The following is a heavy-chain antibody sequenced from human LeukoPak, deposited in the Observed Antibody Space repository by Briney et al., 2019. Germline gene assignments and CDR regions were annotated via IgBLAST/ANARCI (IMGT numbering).Heavy chain of an antibody. J-gene: IGHJ4*02. CDR3: AKDSSGPLPAAILF. Sequence: GGSLRLSCAASGFTFSSYGMHWVRQAPGKGLEWVAFIRYEGSNKYYADSVKGRFTIYRDNSNNTLYLQMNGLRAEDTAVYYCAKDSSGPLPAAILFWGQGTLVSVSS. CDR2: IRYEGSNK. D-gene: IGHD2-2*02. CDR1: GFTFSSYG. V-gene: IGHV3-30*02.